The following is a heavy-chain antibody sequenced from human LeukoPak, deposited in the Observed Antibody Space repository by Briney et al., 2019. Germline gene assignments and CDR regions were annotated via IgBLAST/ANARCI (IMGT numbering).Heavy chain of an antibody. CDR1: GFTFNDFA. Sequence: GGSLRLSCAASGFTFNDFAMTWVRQAPGKGLEWVSTIADAGTYYADSVKGRFIISRDNSKNMLYLQLNSLRADNTAMYYCARNLGPFDVRGHGTMVTVSS. V-gene: IGHV3-23*01. CDR2: IADAGT. J-gene: IGHJ3*01. CDR3: ARNLGPFDV. D-gene: IGHD3-16*01.